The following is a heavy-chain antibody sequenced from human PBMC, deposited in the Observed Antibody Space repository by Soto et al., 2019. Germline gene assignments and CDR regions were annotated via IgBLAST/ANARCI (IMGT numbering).Heavy chain of an antibody. CDR2: INAGNGNT. D-gene: IGHD3-10*01. Sequence: QVQLVQSGAEVKKPGASVKVSCKASGYTFSSYALHWERQAPGQRLEWMGWINAGNGNTKYSQKFQGRVTFTRDTSASTAYMELSSLRSEDTAVYYCASPSYGSGSYYWGQGPLVTVSS. V-gene: IGHV1-3*01. CDR1: GYTFSSYA. J-gene: IGHJ4*02. CDR3: ASPSYGSGSYY.